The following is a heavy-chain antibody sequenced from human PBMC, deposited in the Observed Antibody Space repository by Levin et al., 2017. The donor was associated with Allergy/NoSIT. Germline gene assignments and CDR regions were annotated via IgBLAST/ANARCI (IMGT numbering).Heavy chain of an antibody. V-gene: IGHV1-2*02. CDR2: INPNSGGT. CDR3: AGDPYGALGYDYGMDV. CDR1: GYTFTGYY. D-gene: IGHD4-17*01. J-gene: IGHJ6*02. Sequence: GESLKISCKASGYTFTGYYMHWVRQAPGQGLEWMGWINPNSGGTNYAQKFQGRVTMTRDTSISTAYMELSRLRSDDTAVYYSAGDPYGALGYDYGMDVWGQGTTVTVSS.